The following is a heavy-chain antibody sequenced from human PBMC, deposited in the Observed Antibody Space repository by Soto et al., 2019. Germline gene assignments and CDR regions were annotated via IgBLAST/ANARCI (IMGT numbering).Heavy chain of an antibody. CDR2: ISYDGSNK. D-gene: IGHD2-2*02. Sequence: GGSLRLSCAAAGFTFSSYAMHLVRQAPGKGLEWVAVISYDGSNKYYADSVKGRFTISRDNSKNTLYLQMSSLRSEDTAVYYCASSFTVPAAIGYWGQGTLVTVSS. CDR3: ASSFTVPAAIGY. CDR1: GFTFSSYA. V-gene: IGHV3-30-3*01. J-gene: IGHJ4*02.